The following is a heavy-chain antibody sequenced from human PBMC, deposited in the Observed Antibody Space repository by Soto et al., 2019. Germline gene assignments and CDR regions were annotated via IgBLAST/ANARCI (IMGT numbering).Heavy chain of an antibody. V-gene: IGHV3-7*01. CDR2: IKYDESQK. Sequence: DVQLVESGGALVQPGGSLRLSCAASGFNFNNYWMTWVRQAPGKGLEWVANIKYDESQKDYMDSVKGRFTISRDNAKNSLYLQMNSLRPDDTAMYYCARHPGTTFDNWGQGTLVTVSS. D-gene: IGHD1-1*01. CDR1: GFNFNNYW. CDR3: ARHPGTTFDN. J-gene: IGHJ4*02.